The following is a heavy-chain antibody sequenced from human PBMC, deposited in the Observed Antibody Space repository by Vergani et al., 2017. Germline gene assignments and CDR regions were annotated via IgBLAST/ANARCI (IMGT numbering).Heavy chain of an antibody. CDR1: GFTFSSYS. CDR3: ASLQRAYYDILTADYYGMDV. V-gene: IGHV3-48*04. J-gene: IGHJ6*02. D-gene: IGHD3-9*01. CDR2: ISSSSSTI. Sequence: EVQLVESGGGLVQPGGSLRLSCAASGFTFSSYSMNWVRQAPGKGLEWVSYISSSSSTIYYADSVKGRFTISRDNAKNSLYLQMNSLRAEDTAVYYCASLQRAYYDILTADYYGMDVWGQGTTVTVSS.